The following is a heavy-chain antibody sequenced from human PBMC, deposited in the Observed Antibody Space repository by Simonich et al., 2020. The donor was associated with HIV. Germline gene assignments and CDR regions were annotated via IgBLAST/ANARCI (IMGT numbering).Heavy chain of an antibody. CDR1: GGTFSSFP. CDR3: ARKGGGRGVYYFDY. D-gene: IGHD3-10*01. J-gene: IGHJ4*02. V-gene: IGHV1-69*13. CDR2: STPIIGKA. Sequence: QVQLVQSGAEVKKPGSSVKVSCKASGGTFSSFPLRCVRQAPGRGLEWGGGSTPIIGKANYAKMFQGRVPITADESTSTAYMELSSLRSEDTGIYYCARKGGGRGVYYFDYWGQGTLVTVSS.